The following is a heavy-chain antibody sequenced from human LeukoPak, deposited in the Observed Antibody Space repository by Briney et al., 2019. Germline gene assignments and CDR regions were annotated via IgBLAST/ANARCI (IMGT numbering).Heavy chain of an antibody. V-gene: IGHV1-46*01. Sequence: GASVKVSCKASGYTFTSYYIFWVRQAPGQGLEWMGIINPRTGSTSYSQKFQGRVTMTRDMSTSTVYMELSSLRSEDTAVYYCASQGSNTWMGWFDPWGQGTLVTVSS. CDR3: ASQGSNTWMGWFDP. J-gene: IGHJ5*02. CDR1: GYTFTSYY. CDR2: INPRTGST. D-gene: IGHD1-1*01.